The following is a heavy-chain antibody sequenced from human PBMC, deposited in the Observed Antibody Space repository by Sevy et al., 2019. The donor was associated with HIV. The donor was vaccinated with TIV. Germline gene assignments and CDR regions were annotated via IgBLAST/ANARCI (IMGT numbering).Heavy chain of an antibody. CDR3: AREGCTRPHDY. Sequence: GSLRLPCAASGFAFYGYSMSWIRQAPGKGLEWVATLSFGCGKINYADSVKGRFTISRDNSKNSFYLQMDNLRVEDTALYYCAREGCTRPHDYWGQGTRVTVSS. V-gene: IGHV3-23*01. CDR1: GFAFYGYS. CDR2: LSFGCGKI. D-gene: IGHD2-8*01. J-gene: IGHJ4*02.